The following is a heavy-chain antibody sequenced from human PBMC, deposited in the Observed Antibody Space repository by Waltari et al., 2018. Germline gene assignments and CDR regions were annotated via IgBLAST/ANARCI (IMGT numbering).Heavy chain of an antibody. J-gene: IGHJ6*02. CDR3: TSSGSYSSYHGMDV. Sequence: EVQLVESGGGLVQPGGSLKLSCAGSGFTFSGPAIHWVRQASGGGLEWVDRVRGKATRNATDDVASVKGRFTISRDDSNNTAYLQLNSLKTEDTAVYYCTSSGSYSSYHGMDVWGQGTTVTVSS. CDR2: VRGKATRNAT. D-gene: IGHD1-26*01. CDR1: GFTFSGPA. V-gene: IGHV3-73*01.